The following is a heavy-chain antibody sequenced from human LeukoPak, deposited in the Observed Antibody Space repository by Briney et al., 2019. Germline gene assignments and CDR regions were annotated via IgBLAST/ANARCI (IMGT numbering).Heavy chain of an antibody. V-gene: IGHV4-59*12. CDR1: GGSISSYY. D-gene: IGHD3-10*01. CDR2: IYHSGFT. J-gene: IGHJ3*02. CDR3: ARDTDDSGNQGSAFDI. Sequence: SETLSLTCTVSGGSISSYYWSWIRQPPGKGLEWIGYIYHSGFTYYNPSLKSRVTISVDRSKNQFSLKLNPVTAADTAVYYCARDTDDSGNQGSAFDIWGQGTMVTVSS.